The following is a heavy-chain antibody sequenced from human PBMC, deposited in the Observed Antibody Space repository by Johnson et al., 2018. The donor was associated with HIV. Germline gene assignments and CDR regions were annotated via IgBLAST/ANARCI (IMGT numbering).Heavy chain of an antibody. Sequence: QMQLVESGGGLVKPGGSLRLSCAASGFTFSNYGMHWVRQAPGKGLEWVAVISYDGSNKYYADSVKGRFTISRDNSKNTLFLHMNSLRTEDTAIYYCARVGVSGYDLAAFDIWGRGTMVTVSS. V-gene: IGHV3-30*03. CDR1: GFTFSNYG. CDR3: ARVGVSGYDLAAFDI. J-gene: IGHJ3*02. D-gene: IGHD5-12*01. CDR2: ISYDGSNK.